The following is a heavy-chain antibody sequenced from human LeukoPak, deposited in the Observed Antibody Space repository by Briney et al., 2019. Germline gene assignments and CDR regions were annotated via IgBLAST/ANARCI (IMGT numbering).Heavy chain of an antibody. CDR1: GFTLSSYG. V-gene: IGHV3-30*18. D-gene: IGHD4-11*01. J-gene: IGHJ4*02. CDR3: AQVVTTAYQFDY. CDR2: ISYDGSNK. Sequence: GRSLRLSCAASGFTLSSYGMHWVRQAPGKGLEWVAVISYDGSNKYYADSVKGRFTISRDNSKNTLYLQMNSLRAEDTAVYYCAQVVTTAYQFDYWGQGTVVTVSS.